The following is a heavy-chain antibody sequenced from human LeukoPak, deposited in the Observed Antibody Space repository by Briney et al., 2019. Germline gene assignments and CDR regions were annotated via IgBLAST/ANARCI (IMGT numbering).Heavy chain of an antibody. CDR2: IDSVGSST. D-gene: IGHD2-15*01. Sequence: GGSLRLSCAASGFTFSSYWMHWVRQAPGKGLVWVSRIDSVGSSTIYADSARGRFTISRDNAKNTLYLQMNSLRAEDTAVYYCARSGAPTLDYWGQGTLVTVSS. CDR3: ARSGAPTLDY. J-gene: IGHJ4*02. CDR1: GFTFSSYW. V-gene: IGHV3-74*01.